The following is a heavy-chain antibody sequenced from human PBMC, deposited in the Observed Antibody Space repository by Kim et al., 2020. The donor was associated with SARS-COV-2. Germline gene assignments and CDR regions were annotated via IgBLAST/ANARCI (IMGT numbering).Heavy chain of an antibody. D-gene: IGHD5-18*01. V-gene: IGHV3-53*01. CDR2: IYSGGST. J-gene: IGHJ4*02. CDR1: GFTVSSNY. Sequence: GGSLRLSCAASGFTVSSNYMSWVRQAPGKGLEWVSVIYSGGSTYYADSVKGRFTISRDNSKNTLYLQMNSLRAEDTAVYYCARGGGYSYGPPDYWGQGTLVTVSS. CDR3: ARGGGYSYGPPDY.